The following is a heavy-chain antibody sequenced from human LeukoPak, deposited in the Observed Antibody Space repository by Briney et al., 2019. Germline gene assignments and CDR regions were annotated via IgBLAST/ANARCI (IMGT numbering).Heavy chain of an antibody. CDR3: ARGPWRSYYDSSGYFLGDY. D-gene: IGHD3-22*01. V-gene: IGHV1-2*02. Sequence: ASVTVSCKASGYTFTVYYMHWVRQAPGQGLEWMGWINPNSGGTNYAQKFQGRVTMTRDTSISTAYMELSRLRSDDTAVYYCARGPWRSYYDSSGYFLGDYWGQGTLVTVSS. CDR2: INPNSGGT. CDR1: GYTFTVYY. J-gene: IGHJ4*02.